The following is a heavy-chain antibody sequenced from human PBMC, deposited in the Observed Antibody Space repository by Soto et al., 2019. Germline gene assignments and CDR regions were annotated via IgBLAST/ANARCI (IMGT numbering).Heavy chain of an antibody. V-gene: IGHV1-18*01. CDR3: ATQFPYYYDSSDHDY. J-gene: IGHJ4*02. D-gene: IGHD3-22*01. Sequence: GASVKVSCKASGYTFTSYGISWVRQAPGQGLEWMGWISAYNGNTNYAQKLQGRVTMTTDTSTSTAYMELRSLRSDDTAVYYCATQFPYYYDSSDHDYWGQGTLVTVSS. CDR2: ISAYNGNT. CDR1: GYTFTSYG.